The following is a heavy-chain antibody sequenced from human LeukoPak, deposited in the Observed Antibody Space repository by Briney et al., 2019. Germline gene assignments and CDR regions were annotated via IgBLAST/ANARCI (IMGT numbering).Heavy chain of an antibody. D-gene: IGHD6-19*01. CDR3: AKPRSRIAVAGSLDY. CDR1: GFTFSNFW. V-gene: IGHV3-7*01. Sequence: GGSLRLSCAVSGFTFSNFWLSWVRQAPGKGLEWVANINEDGSEKYYVDSVKGRFTISRDNAKNSLYLQMNSLRDEDTAVYYCAKPRSRIAVAGSLDYWGQGTLVTVSS. J-gene: IGHJ4*02. CDR2: INEDGSEK.